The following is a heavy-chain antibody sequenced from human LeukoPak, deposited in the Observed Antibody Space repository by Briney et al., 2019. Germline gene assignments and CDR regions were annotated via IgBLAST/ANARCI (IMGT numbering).Heavy chain of an antibody. Sequence: ETLSLTCTVSGRSIRGYYWTWIRQPAGKGLEWIGRIFSSGTTDYNPSLKSRVAMSVDTSKNQFSLNLSSVTAADTAIYYCARVLGDYGDYYGSWFDPWGQGTLVTVSS. CDR2: IFSSGTT. CDR3: ARVLGDYGDYYGSWFDP. J-gene: IGHJ5*02. CDR1: GRSIRGYY. D-gene: IGHD4-17*01. V-gene: IGHV4-4*07.